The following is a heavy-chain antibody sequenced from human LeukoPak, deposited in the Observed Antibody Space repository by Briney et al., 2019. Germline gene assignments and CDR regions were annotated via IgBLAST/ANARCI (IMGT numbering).Heavy chain of an antibody. D-gene: IGHD1-26*01. V-gene: IGHV1-18*01. CDR3: ARDSNGSYPVYYYMDV. CDR1: GYTFTSYG. J-gene: IGHJ6*03. CDR2: ISAYNGNT. Sequence: ASVKVSCKASGYTFTSYGISWVRQAPGQGLEWMGWISAYNGNTNYAQKLQGRVTMTTDTSTSTAYMELRSLRSDDTAVYYCARDSNGSYPVYYYMDVWGKGTTVTVSS.